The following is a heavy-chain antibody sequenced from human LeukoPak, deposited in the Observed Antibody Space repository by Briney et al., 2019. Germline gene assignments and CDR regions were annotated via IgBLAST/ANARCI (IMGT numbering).Heavy chain of an antibody. CDR3: ARNKEGTAMLLGAFDI. CDR1: GYSISSGNF. V-gene: IGHV4-38-2*02. D-gene: IGHD5-18*01. Sequence: PSETLSLTCTVSGYSISSGNFWGWIRQPPGKGLEWIGSVYHSGSTHYNPSLKSRVTISVDPSKNQLSLKLRSLTAADTAIYYCARNKEGTAMLLGAFDIWGQGTMVTVSS. CDR2: VYHSGST. J-gene: IGHJ3*02.